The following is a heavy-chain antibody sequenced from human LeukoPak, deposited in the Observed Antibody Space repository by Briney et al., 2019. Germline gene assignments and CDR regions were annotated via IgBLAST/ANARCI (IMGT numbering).Heavy chain of an antibody. CDR2: ISAYNGNT. Sequence: GASVKVSCKASGYTFTSYAFRWVRQAPGQGLEWMGWISAYNGNTNYAQKFQGRVTMITDTSTSTAYMELRSLRSDDTAVYYCAREGAYCSSTSCHIQNWFDPWGQGTLVTVSS. CDR3: AREGAYCSSTSCHIQNWFDP. V-gene: IGHV1-18*01. J-gene: IGHJ5*02. CDR1: GYTFTSYA. D-gene: IGHD2-2*01.